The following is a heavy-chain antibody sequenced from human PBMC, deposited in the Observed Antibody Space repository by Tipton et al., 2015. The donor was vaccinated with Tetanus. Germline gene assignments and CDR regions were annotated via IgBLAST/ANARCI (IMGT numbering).Heavy chain of an antibody. D-gene: IGHD6-19*01. Sequence: SLRLSCAASGFTFSSYSMNWVRQAPGKGLEWVSYVSAASTYKYSAESLRGRFTISRDNAKNSLYLQMNSLRVDDTAVYYCARESLHSSAWYGGGLDSWGPGTLVTVSS. CDR3: ARESLHSSAWYGGGLDS. CDR1: GFTFSSYS. CDR2: VSAASTYK. J-gene: IGHJ4*02. V-gene: IGHV3-21*04.